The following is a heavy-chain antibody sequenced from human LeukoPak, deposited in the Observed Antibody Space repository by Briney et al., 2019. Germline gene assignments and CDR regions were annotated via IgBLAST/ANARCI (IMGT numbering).Heavy chain of an antibody. CDR1: GGSFSGYY. CDR3: ARGHPRSDSVPDY. Sequence: SETLSLTCAVYGGSFSGYYWSWIRQPPGKGLEWIGEINHSGSTNYNPSLKSRVTISVDTSKNQLSLKLSSVTAADTAVYYCARGHPRSDSVPDYWGQGTPVTVSS. J-gene: IGHJ4*02. D-gene: IGHD5/OR15-5a*01. V-gene: IGHV4-34*01. CDR2: INHSGST.